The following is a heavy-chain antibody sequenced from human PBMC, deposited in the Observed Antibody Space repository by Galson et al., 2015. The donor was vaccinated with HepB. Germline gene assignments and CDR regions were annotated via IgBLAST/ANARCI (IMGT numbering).Heavy chain of an antibody. CDR2: ISSSSSYI. Sequence: SLRLSCAASGFTFSIYSMNWVRQAPGKGLEWVSSISSSSSYIYYADSVKGRFTISRDNAKNSLYLQMNSLRAEDTAVYYCARGLSSPFVDFYWIPAATLYYFDYWGQGTLVTVSS. CDR3: ARGLSSPFVDFYWIPAATLYYFDY. V-gene: IGHV3-21*01. CDR1: GFTFSIYS. J-gene: IGHJ4*02. D-gene: IGHD2-2*01.